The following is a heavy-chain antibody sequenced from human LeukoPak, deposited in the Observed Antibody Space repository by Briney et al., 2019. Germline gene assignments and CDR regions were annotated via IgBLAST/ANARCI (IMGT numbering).Heavy chain of an antibody. V-gene: IGHV3-48*03. Sequence: GGSLRLSCAASGFTFSSYEMNWVRQAPGKGLEWVSYISSSGSTIYYADSVKGRFTISRDNAKNSLYLQMNSLRAKDTAVYYCAELGITMIGGVWGKGTTVTVSS. D-gene: IGHD3-10*02. J-gene: IGHJ6*04. CDR2: ISSSGSTI. CDR1: GFTFSSYE. CDR3: AELGITMIGGV.